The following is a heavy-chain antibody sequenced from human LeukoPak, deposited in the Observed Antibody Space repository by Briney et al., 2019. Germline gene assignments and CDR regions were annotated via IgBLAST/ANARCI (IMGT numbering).Heavy chain of an antibody. D-gene: IGHD1/OR15-1a*01. CDR2: ISAYNGYT. CDR3: ARVGTGTRSFDS. Sequence: ASVKVSCKTSGYTFTTYDINWVRQAPGQGLEWMGRISAYNGYTNYGQKFQGRVTMTTDTSTNTAYMELRSLRSDDTAVYYCARVGTGTRSFDSWGQGTLVTVSS. J-gene: IGHJ4*02. CDR1: GYTFTTYD. V-gene: IGHV1-18*01.